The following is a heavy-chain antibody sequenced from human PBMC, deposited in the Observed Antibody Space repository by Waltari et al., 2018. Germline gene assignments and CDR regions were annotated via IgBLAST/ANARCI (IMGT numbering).Heavy chain of an antibody. D-gene: IGHD3-3*01. CDR2: ISPNSGDT. Sequence: QVQLVQSGAEVKKPGASVKVSCKASGYTFTGYYIHWVRQAPGQGLEWMGWISPNSGDTNYAQKFQGRVTRTRDTSTTTAYMELSRLTSDDTAVFYCARGDFRRSYYDMDVWGKGTTVTVSS. V-gene: IGHV1-2*02. J-gene: IGHJ6*03. CDR1: GYTFTGYY. CDR3: ARGDFRRSYYDMDV.